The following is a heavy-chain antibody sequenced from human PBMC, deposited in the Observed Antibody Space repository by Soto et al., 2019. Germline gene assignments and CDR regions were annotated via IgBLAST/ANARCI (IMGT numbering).Heavy chain of an antibody. D-gene: IGHD3-22*01. V-gene: IGHV4-39*07. J-gene: IGHJ6*01. CDR1: GGSISTRSSY. Sequence: PSETLSLTCTVSGGSISTRSSYWGWIRQPPGKGLEWIGSIYYIGNTYYNPSLKSRVTISIDTSKNRFSLKLSSVTAADTAVYYCARGAVSFSSGDYSYYYYGMDDWGQGSTVTVTS. CDR2: IYYIGNT. CDR3: ARGAVSFSSGDYSYYYYGMDD.